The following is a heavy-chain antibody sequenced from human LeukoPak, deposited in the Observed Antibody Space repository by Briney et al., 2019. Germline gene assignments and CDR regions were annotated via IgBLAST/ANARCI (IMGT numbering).Heavy chain of an antibody. D-gene: IGHD3-22*01. CDR2: ISSSSSYI. Sequence: GGSLRLSCAASGFTFSSYSMNWVRQAPGKGLEWVSSISSSSSYIYYADSVKGRFTISRDNAKNSLYLQMNSLRAEDTAVCYCARDGYYYDSSGYYYWGQGTLVTVSS. V-gene: IGHV3-21*01. J-gene: IGHJ4*02. CDR3: ARDGYYYDSSGYYY. CDR1: GFTFSSYS.